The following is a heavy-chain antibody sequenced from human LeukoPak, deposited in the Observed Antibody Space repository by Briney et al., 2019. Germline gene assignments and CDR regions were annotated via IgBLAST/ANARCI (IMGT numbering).Heavy chain of an antibody. Sequence: GGSLRLSCAASGFTFSNYWMSWVRQAPGEGLEWVANIKQDGSEKYYVDSVKGRFTISRDNAKKSLYLEMNSLRAEDTAVYYCARDSSPGYYDYVWGTYPRYWGQGTLVTVSS. CDR2: IKQDGSEK. V-gene: IGHV3-7*05. CDR3: ARDSSPGYYDYVWGTYPRY. CDR1: GFTFSNYW. J-gene: IGHJ4*02. D-gene: IGHD3-16*02.